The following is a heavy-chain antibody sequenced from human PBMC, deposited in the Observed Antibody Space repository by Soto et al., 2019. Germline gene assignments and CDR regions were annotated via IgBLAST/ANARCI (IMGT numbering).Heavy chain of an antibody. D-gene: IGHD3-22*01. V-gene: IGHV4-4*07. CDR2: IYTSGST. CDR3: ARVPYDNSGYHHYDY. Sequence: SETLSLTCTVSGGSISSYYWSWIRQPAGKGLEWIGRIYTSGSTNYNPSLKSRVTMSVDTSKNQFSLKLSSVTAADTAVYYCARVPYDNSGYHHYDYWGQGTLVTVSS. CDR1: GGSISSYY. J-gene: IGHJ4*02.